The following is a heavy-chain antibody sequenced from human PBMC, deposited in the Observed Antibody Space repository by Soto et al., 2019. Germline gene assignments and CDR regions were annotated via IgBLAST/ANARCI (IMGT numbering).Heavy chain of an antibody. D-gene: IGHD5-12*01. CDR2: FDPEDGET. Sequence: ASVKVSCKVSGYTLTELSMHWVRQAPGKGLEWMGGFDPEDGETIYAQKFQGRVTMTEDTSTDTAYMELSSLRSEDTAVYYCDCEQPLYSDHDVNYYGMDVWGQGTTVTVSS. J-gene: IGHJ6*02. CDR3: DCEQPLYSDHDVNYYGMDV. V-gene: IGHV1-24*01. CDR1: GYTLTELS.